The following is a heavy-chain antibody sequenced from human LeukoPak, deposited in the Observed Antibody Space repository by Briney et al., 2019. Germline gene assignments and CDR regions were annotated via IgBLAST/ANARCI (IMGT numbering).Heavy chain of an antibody. Sequence: GGSLRLSCAASGFTFSSYWMHWVRQAPGKGLVWVSRINTDGSSTSYADSVKGRFTISRDNAKNTLYLQMNSLRAEDTAVYYCARGKKWELPVDYWGQGTLVTVSS. J-gene: IGHJ4*02. V-gene: IGHV3-74*01. CDR1: GFTFSSYW. CDR2: INTDGSST. CDR3: ARGKKWELPVDY. D-gene: IGHD1-26*01.